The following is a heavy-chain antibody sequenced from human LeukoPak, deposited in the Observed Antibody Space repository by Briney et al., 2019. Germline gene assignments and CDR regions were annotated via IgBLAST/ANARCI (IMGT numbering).Heavy chain of an antibody. CDR2: IYWDDDK. CDR1: GFSLRTRGVG. D-gene: IGHD3-9*01. J-gene: IGHJ5*02. Sequence: SGPTLVNPTQTLTLTCTFSGFSLRTRGVGVGWIRQPPGKALEWLALIYWDDDKRYSPSLKSRLTITKDTSKNQVVLTMTNMDPVDTATYYCAHQSHLNFDWFPFDPWGQGTLVTVSS. V-gene: IGHV2-5*02. CDR3: AHQSHLNFDWFPFDP.